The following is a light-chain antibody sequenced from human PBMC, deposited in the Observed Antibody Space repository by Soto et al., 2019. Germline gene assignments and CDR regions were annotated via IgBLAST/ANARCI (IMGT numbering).Light chain of an antibody. Sequence: QSALAQPASVSGSPGQSITISCTGTSSDVGAYTLVSWYQQHPGKAPKIIIYDVTQRPSGVSNRFSGSKSGNTASLTISGLQAEDEADYYCCSYAGSPYVFGTGTKVNVL. J-gene: IGLJ1*01. V-gene: IGLV2-23*02. CDR3: CSYAGSPYV. CDR1: SSDVGAYTL. CDR2: DVT.